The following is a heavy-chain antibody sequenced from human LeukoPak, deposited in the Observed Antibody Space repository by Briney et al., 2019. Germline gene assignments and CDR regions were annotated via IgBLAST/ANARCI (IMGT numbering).Heavy chain of an antibody. CDR3: ARWARTHYFDY. CDR1: GYTFSTYV. V-gene: IGHV7-4-1*02. D-gene: IGHD1-26*01. J-gene: IGHJ4*02. CDR2: INTKIGNP. Sequence: ASVKVSCKASGYTFSTYVMNWVRQAPGQGLEWMGWINTKIGNPTYAQGFTGRFVFSLDTSVSTAYLQISSLKAEDTAVYYCARWARTHYFDYWGQGTLVTVSS.